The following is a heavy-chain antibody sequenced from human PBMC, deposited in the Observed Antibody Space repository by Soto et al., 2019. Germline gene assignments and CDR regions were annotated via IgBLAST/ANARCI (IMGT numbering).Heavy chain of an antibody. CDR1: GFTFSSYG. J-gene: IGHJ3*01. CDR2: ISYDGSNK. D-gene: IGHD7-27*01. Sequence: QVQLVESLGGVVQPGRSLRLSCAASGFTFSSYGMHWVRQAPGKGLEWVALISYDGSNKYYADSVKGRFTISRDNSKNTLYLQMNSLRTEDTAVYYCAKDLGHGGRGAFDVWGQGTMVTVSS. V-gene: IGHV3-30*18. CDR3: AKDLGHGGRGAFDV.